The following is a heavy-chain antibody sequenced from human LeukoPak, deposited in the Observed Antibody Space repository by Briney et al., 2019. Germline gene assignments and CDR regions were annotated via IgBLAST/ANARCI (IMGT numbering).Heavy chain of an antibody. CDR1: GFTFSSYA. V-gene: IGHV3-30*04. Sequence: GGSLRLFCAASGFTFSSYAMHWVRQAPGKGLGWVAVISYDGSNKYYADSVKGRFTISRDNSKNTLYLQMNSLRAEDTAVYYCARARGGGGIVVVPAGWLWGQGTLVTVSS. D-gene: IGHD2-2*01. CDR2: ISYDGSNK. CDR3: ARARGGGGIVVVPAGWL. J-gene: IGHJ4*02.